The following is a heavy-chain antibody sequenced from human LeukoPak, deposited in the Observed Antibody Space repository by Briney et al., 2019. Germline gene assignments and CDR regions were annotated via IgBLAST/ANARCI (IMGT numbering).Heavy chain of an antibody. V-gene: IGHV4-31*03. CDR3: ARAVMVRGVFGGWFDP. J-gene: IGHJ5*02. D-gene: IGHD3-10*01. Sequence: SETLSLTCTVSGGSISGGGYYWSWIRQHPGKGLEWFGYIYYSGSTYYNPSLKSRVTISVDTSKNQFSLKLSSVTAADTAVYYCARAVMVRGVFGGWFDPWGQGTLVTVSS. CDR2: IYYSGST. CDR1: GGSISGGGYY.